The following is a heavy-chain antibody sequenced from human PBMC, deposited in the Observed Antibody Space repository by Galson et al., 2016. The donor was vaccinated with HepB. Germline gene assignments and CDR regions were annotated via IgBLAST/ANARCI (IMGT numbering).Heavy chain of an antibody. J-gene: IGHJ4*01. CDR2: ISSSRNTM. D-gene: IGHD1-1*01. CDR1: GFTFSTYS. V-gene: IGHV3-48*02. Sequence: SLRLSCAASGFTFSTYSMNWVRQAPGKGLEWISYISSSRNTMYYADSVEGRFTISRDNARNSLYLQMNSLRHEDTAVYYCARFLLGGTVHDLDCWGHGTLVTVSS. CDR3: ARFLLGGTVHDLDC.